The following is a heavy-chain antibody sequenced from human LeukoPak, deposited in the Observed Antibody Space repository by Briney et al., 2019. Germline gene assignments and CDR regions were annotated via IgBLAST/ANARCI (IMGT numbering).Heavy chain of an antibody. D-gene: IGHD3-22*01. J-gene: IGHJ4*02. V-gene: IGHV1-2*02. CDR1: GYTFTGYY. Sequence: ASVKVSCKASGYTFTGYYMHWVRQAPGQGLEWMGWINPNSGGTNYAQKFQGRVTMTRDTSISTAYMELSRLRSDDTAVYYCARTQYYYDSSGYPSYWGQGTLVTVSS. CDR2: INPNSGGT. CDR3: ARTQYYYDSSGYPSY.